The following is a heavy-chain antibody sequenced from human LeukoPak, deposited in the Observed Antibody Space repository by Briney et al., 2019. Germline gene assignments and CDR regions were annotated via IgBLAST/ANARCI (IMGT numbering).Heavy chain of an antibody. Sequence: GGSLRLSCAASGFTFSSYSMNWVRQAPGKGLEWVSYISSSSSTIYYADSVKGRFTISRDNAKNSLYLQMNSLRAEDTAVYYCEGYCSSTSCAKFDYWGQGTLVTVSS. CDR1: GFTFSSYS. CDR2: ISSSSSTI. D-gene: IGHD2-2*01. J-gene: IGHJ4*02. V-gene: IGHV3-48*04. CDR3: EGYCSSTSCAKFDY.